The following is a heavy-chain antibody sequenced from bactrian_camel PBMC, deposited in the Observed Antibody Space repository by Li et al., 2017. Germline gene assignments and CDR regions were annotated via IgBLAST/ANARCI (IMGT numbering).Heavy chain of an antibody. CDR2: IESDGTT. J-gene: IGHJ4*01. V-gene: IGHV3S60*01. D-gene: IGHD1*01. CDR1: GFSLERDD. Sequence: VQLVESGGGSVQAGGSLRLSCTASGFSLERDDVGWFRQAPGKECELVSSIESDGTTVYSDSAKGRFAISRDSNKQTVFLQMNSLKPEDTAVYYCASVGSRFRLVSRCSRGYKDSRFLERWGQGTQVTVS. CDR3: ASVGSRFRLVSRCSRGYKDSRFLER.